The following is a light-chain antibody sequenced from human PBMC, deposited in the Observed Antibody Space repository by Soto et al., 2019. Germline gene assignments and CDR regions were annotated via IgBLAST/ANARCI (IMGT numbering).Light chain of an antibody. CDR3: QSYDSTNHGV. CDR1: SGSIASNY. Sequence: NFMLTQPHSVSESPGKTVTISCTRSSGSIASNYVQWYQQRPGSSPTTVIYEDNQRPSGVPDRFSGSIDSSSNSASLTTSGLKTEDEADYYCQSYDSTNHGVFGGGTKLTVL. CDR2: EDN. V-gene: IGLV6-57*01. J-gene: IGLJ3*02.